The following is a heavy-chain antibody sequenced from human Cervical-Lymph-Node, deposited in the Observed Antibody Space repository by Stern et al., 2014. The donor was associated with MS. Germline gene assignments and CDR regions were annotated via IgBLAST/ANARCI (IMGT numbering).Heavy chain of an antibody. Sequence: QVQLVQSGPEVKKPGASVKVSCKASGYTFSNFGISWVRQAPGQGLEWIGWSSAYNSDTNYAQNLQDRVTMTTDTSTRAAYMELRSLRSDDTAVYYCARVASDSGAFDVWGQGTVATVSS. CDR1: GYTFSNFG. V-gene: IGHV1-18*01. CDR2: SSAYNSDT. CDR3: ARVASDSGAFDV. J-gene: IGHJ3*01. D-gene: IGHD2-21*02.